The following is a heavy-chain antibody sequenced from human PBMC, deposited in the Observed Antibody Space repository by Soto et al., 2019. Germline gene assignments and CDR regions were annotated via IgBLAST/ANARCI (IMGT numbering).Heavy chain of an antibody. Sequence: QVQLVQSGAEVKKPGASVKVSCKASGYTFTSYAMHWVRQAPGQRLEWMGWINAGNGNTKYSQKFQGRVTITRDTSASTAYMELSSLRSEDTAVYYCAREKRSYYYYYMDVWGKGTTVTVSS. J-gene: IGHJ6*03. CDR1: GYTFTSYA. V-gene: IGHV1-3*01. CDR3: AREKRSYYYYYMDV. CDR2: INAGNGNT.